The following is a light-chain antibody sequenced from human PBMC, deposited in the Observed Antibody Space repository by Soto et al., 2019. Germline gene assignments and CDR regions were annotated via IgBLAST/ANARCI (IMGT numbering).Light chain of an antibody. CDR1: QSVSNNY. J-gene: IGKJ5*01. CDR2: GAS. V-gene: IGKV3-11*01. CDR3: QQRSNLPPT. Sequence: EIVLTQSPGTLSLSPGERATLSCRASQSVSNNYLAWYQQKPGQAPRLLIYGASNRATGIPARFSGSGSGTDFTLTISSLEPEDFAVYYCQQRSNLPPTFGQGTRLEI.